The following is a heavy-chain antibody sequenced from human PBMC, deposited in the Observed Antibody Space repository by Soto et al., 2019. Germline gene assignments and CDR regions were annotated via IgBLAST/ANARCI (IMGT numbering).Heavy chain of an antibody. D-gene: IGHD3-22*01. CDR3: ARQIYDSDSGPNFQYYFDS. J-gene: IGHJ4*02. CDR1: GYSFSDYW. Sequence: GESLKISCKASGYSFSDYWIGWVRQMPGRGLEWMGIIYPGDSDTRYSASVQGQVTISADKSISTTFLQWSSLKASDTAMYYCARQIYDSDSGPNFQYYFDSWGQGTLVTVSS. CDR2: IYPGDSDT. V-gene: IGHV5-51*01.